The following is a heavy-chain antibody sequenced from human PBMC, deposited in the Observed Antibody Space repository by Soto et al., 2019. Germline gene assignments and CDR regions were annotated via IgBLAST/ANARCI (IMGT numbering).Heavy chain of an antibody. D-gene: IGHD3-10*01. Sequence: EVELLESGGGLVQPGGSLRLSCVASGVTFKNYDMRLICQAPGKGLEWVSGISGSGGVTYYADSVKGRFTISRDNSKNTLYLQMNSLRAEDTAIYYCAKNRQFRSYYESAGHYDNWGQGTLVTVSS. CDR3: AKNRQFRSYYESAGHYDN. CDR1: GVTFKNYD. J-gene: IGHJ4*02. V-gene: IGHV3-23*01. CDR2: ISGSGGVT.